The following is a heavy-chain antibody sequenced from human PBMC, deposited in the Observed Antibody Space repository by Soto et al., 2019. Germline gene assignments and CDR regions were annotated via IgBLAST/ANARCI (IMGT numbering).Heavy chain of an antibody. CDR2: IYPGDPDT. CDR3: AASIFYYGMDV. J-gene: IGHJ6*02. Sequence: PGESLKISCKGSGYTFTNYWIGWVRQMPGKGLEWVGIIYPGDPDTKYNPSFQGQVTISADKSITTTYLQWSSLKASDTAIYYCAASIFYYGMDVWGQGTTVTVSS. V-gene: IGHV5-51*01. CDR1: GYTFTNYW.